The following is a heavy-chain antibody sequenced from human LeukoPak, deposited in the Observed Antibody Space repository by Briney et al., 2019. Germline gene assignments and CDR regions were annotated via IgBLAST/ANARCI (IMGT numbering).Heavy chain of an antibody. CDR2: INHSGST. V-gene: IGHV4-34*01. Sequence: SETLSLTCAVYGGSFSGYYWSWIRQPPGKGLEWIGEINHSGSTNYNPSLESRVTISVGTSKNQFSLKLSSVTAADTAVYYCARPRMRITMVRGVMRGMDVWGQGTTVTVSS. J-gene: IGHJ6*02. D-gene: IGHD3-10*01. CDR3: ARPRMRITMVRGVMRGMDV. CDR1: GGSFSGYY.